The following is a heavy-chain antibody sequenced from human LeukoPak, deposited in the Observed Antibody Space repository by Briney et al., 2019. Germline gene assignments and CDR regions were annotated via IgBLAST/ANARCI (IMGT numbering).Heavy chain of an antibody. CDR2: IYYSGST. CDR3: ARQWPGNFDC. D-gene: IGHD2-8*01. V-gene: IGHV4-34*01. J-gene: IGHJ4*02. Sequence: SETLSLTCAVYGGSFSGYYWSWIRQPPGKGLEWIGSIYYSGSTYYNPSLKSRVTISVDTSKNQFSLKLSSVTAADTAVYYCARQWPGNFDCWGQGTLVTVSS. CDR1: GGSFSGYY.